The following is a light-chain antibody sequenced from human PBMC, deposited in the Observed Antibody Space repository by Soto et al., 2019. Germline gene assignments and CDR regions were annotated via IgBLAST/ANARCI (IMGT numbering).Light chain of an antibody. V-gene: IGKV3D-20*02. CDR1: QTLSNSF. CDR2: DTS. CDR3: QQGSTWPT. Sequence: EIVLTQSPGTLSLSPGERATLSCRASQTLSNSFIAWYQQKPGQAPRLLIYDTSSRATGVPDRYSASGSGTDFTLTISRLEPEDFAVYYCQQGSTWPTFGQGTKVDIK. J-gene: IGKJ1*01.